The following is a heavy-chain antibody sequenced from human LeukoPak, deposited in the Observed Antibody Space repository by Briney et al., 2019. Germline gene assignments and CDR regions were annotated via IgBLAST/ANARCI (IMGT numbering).Heavy chain of an antibody. CDR2: IYSGGST. V-gene: IGHV3-53*05. D-gene: IGHD7-27*01. CDR3: AKDKRGEFDY. Sequence: PGGSLRLSCAASGFTVSSNYMSWVRQAPGKGLEWVSVIYSGGSTYYADSVKGRFTISRDNSKNSLYLQMNSLRTEDTALYYCAKDKRGEFDYWGQGTLVTVSS. CDR1: GFTVSSNY. J-gene: IGHJ4*02.